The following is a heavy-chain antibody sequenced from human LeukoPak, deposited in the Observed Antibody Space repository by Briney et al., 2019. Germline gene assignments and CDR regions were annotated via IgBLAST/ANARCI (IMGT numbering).Heavy chain of an antibody. Sequence: GSLRLSCAASGFTFSNAWMSWVRQAPGKGLEWIGEINHSGSTNYNPSLKSRVTISVDTSKNQFSLKLSSVTAADTAVYYCARGPYDFWSGYPPRGFDPWGQGTLVTVSS. CDR3: ARGPYDFWSGYPPRGFDP. CDR1: GFTFSNAW. J-gene: IGHJ5*02. V-gene: IGHV4-34*01. CDR2: INHSGST. D-gene: IGHD3-3*01.